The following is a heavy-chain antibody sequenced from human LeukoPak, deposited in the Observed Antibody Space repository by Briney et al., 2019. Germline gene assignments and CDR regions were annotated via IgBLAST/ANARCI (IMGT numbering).Heavy chain of an antibody. V-gene: IGHV4-59*08. CDR3: ARQGELAIDY. D-gene: IGHD1-26*01. J-gene: IGHJ4*02. CDR2: IYNTGRT. CDR1: GGSITNYY. Sequence: SETLSLTCTVSGGSITNYYWSWIRQSPGKGLEWIGFIYNTGRTNYNPSLQSRVTMSIDTSKNQFSLKLSSVTAADTAVYYCARQGELAIDYWGQGTLVTVSS.